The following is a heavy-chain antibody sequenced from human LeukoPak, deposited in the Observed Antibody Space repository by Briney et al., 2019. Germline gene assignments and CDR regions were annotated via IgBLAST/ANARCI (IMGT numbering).Heavy chain of an antibody. CDR1: GGSFSGYY. V-gene: IGHV4-34*01. CDR3: ARGRGIAAAGTRRAFDI. Sequence: PSETLSLTXAVYGGSFSGYYWSWIRQPPGKGLEWIGEINHSGSTNYNPSLKSRVTISVDTSKNQFSLKLSSVTAADTAVYYCARGRGIAAAGTRRAFDIWGQGTMVTVSS. CDR2: INHSGST. D-gene: IGHD6-13*01. J-gene: IGHJ3*02.